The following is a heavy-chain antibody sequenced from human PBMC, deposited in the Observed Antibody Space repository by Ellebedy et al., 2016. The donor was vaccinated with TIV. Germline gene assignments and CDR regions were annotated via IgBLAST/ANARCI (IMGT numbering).Heavy chain of an antibody. CDR2: ISAYNGNT. CDR1: GYTFTNYG. D-gene: IGHD3-3*01. V-gene: IGHV1-18*01. Sequence: ASVKVSCXASGYTFTNYGISWVRQAPEQGLEWMGWISAYNGNTDYAQKFQGRIMMTTDTSRKTAYMELASLKSDDTAVYYCARQYDRSWSGYYYYYGMDVWGQGTTVTVSS. J-gene: IGHJ6*02. CDR3: ARQYDRSWSGYYYYYGMDV.